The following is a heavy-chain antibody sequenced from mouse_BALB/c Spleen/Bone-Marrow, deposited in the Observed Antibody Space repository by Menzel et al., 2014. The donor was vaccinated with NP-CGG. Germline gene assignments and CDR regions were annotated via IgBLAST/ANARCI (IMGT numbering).Heavy chain of an antibody. V-gene: IGHV14-3*02. CDR1: GFNIKDTY. J-gene: IGHJ1*01. D-gene: IGHD2-4*01. CDR2: IDPANGNT. CDR3: ATMITDWYFDV. Sequence: EVQVVESGAELVKPGASVKLSCTASGFNIKDTYMHWVKQRPEQGLEWIGRIDPANGNTKYDPKFQGKATITADTSSNTAYPQLSSLTSEDTAVYYCATMITDWYFDVWGAGTTVTVSS.